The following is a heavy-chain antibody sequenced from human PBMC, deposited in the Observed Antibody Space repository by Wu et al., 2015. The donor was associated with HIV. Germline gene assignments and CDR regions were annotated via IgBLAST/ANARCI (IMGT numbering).Heavy chain of an antibody. V-gene: IGHV1-69*13. D-gene: IGHD3-22*01. CDR1: GGTFSSYA. Sequence: QVQLVQSGAEVKKPGSSVKVSCKASGGTFSSYAISWVRQAPGQGLEWMGRIIPIFGTANYAQKFQGRVTITADESTSTAYMELSSLRSEDTAVYYCARGTYYYDSSVPSTFDYWGQGTLVTVSS. CDR2: IIPIFGTA. J-gene: IGHJ4*02. CDR3: ARGTYYYDSSVPSTFDY.